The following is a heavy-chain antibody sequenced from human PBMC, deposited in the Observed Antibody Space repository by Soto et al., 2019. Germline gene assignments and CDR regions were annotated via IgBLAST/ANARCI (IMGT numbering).Heavy chain of an antibody. CDR3: ARDTGIVVVPAAIPGYGMDV. J-gene: IGHJ6*02. Sequence: AASVKVSCKASGYTFTSYGISWVRQAPGQGLEWMGWISAYNGNTNYAQKLQGRVTMTTDTSTSTAYMELRSLRSDDTAVYYCARDTGIVVVPAAIPGYGMDVWGQGTTVTVSS. D-gene: IGHD2-2*02. CDR1: GYTFTSYG. CDR2: ISAYNGNT. V-gene: IGHV1-18*01.